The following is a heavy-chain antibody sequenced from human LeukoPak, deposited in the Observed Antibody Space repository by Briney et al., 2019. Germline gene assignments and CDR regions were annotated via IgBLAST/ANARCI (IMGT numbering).Heavy chain of an antibody. CDR2: IIPIFGGP. Sequence: GASVEVSCKTSGDTFRTVGISWVRQAPGQGLEWMGGIIPIFGGPTYAQNFQGRVIITADESTRTVYMELRSLRSDDTAVFYCARGLGEVPFDYWGQGTLVTVSS. J-gene: IGHJ4*02. D-gene: IGHD3-16*01. V-gene: IGHV1-69*13. CDR3: ARGLGEVPFDY. CDR1: GDTFRTVG.